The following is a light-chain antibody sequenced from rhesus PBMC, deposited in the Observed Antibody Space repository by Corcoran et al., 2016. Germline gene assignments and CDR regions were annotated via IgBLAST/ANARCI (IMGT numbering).Light chain of an antibody. CDR3: FQHNSGCT. CDR2: GVS. CDR1: QSVSRY. V-gene: IGKV3-10*01. J-gene: IGKJ2*01. Sequence: QVILTQSPAILSLSPGERATLSCRASQSVSRYLAWYQQKPGQAPRLLISGVSSRATGIPDRVSGRGSGTDFTRPTSSLEPEDVGLYRWFQHNSGCTFGLGTKVEIK.